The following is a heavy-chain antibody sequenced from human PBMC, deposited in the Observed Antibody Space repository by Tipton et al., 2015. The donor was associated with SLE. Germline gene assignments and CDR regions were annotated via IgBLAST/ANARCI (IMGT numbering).Heavy chain of an antibody. D-gene: IGHD7-27*01. J-gene: IGHJ3*02. Sequence: TLSLTCAVSGYSISSGYYWGWIRQPPGKGLEWIGSIYHSGSTYYNPSLKSRVTISVDTSTNQFSLKLSSVTAADTAVYYCARVGAGEAFDIWGQGTMVTVSS. CDR2: IYHSGST. CDR1: GYSISSGYY. CDR3: ARVGAGEAFDI. V-gene: IGHV4-38-2*01.